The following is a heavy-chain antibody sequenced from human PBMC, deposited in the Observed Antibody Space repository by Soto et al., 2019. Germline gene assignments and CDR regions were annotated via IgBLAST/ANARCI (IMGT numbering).Heavy chain of an antibody. J-gene: IGHJ6*02. CDR1: GYTFTGYP. CDR2: INAGSGGT. V-gene: IGHV1-3*01. D-gene: IGHD2-2*01. CDR3: ARWQRGSICYGLDV. Sequence: QVQLVQSGSEVKKPGASVKVSCKASGYTFTGYPIHWVRQAPGERPEWLGWINAGSGGTKYSQNFQGRVTITRDTSANTAHMELTNLRSKDTAIYYCARWQRGSICYGLDVWGQGTTVTVSS.